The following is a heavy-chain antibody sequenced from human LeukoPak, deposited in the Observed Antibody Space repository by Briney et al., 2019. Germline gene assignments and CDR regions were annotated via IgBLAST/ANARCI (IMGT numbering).Heavy chain of an antibody. CDR2: ISAYNGNT. V-gene: IGHV1-18*01. Sequence: ASVKVSCKASGYTFTSYGISWVRQPPGQGLEWMEWISAYNGNTNYAQKLQGRVTMTTDTSTSTAYMELRSLRSDDTGVYYCARAHYDFWSGSHSRFDPWGQGTLVTVSS. D-gene: IGHD3-3*01. CDR3: ARAHYDFWSGSHSRFDP. J-gene: IGHJ5*02. CDR1: GYTFTSYG.